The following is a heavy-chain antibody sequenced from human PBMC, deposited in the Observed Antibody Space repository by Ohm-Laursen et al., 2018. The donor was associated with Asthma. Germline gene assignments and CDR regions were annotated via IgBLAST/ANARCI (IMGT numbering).Heavy chain of an antibody. V-gene: IGHV3-21*01. J-gene: IGHJ5*02. Sequence: SLRLSCSASGYSFSLYSIHWIRQAPGKGLQWVASISTASTFIYYADSVRGRFTTSRDNAKNLVYLQMNSLRAEDTAVYYCARDRSRVVPAAIGFDPWGQGTLVTVSS. CDR2: ISTASTFI. D-gene: IGHD2-2*01. CDR1: GYSFSLYS. CDR3: ARDRSRVVPAAIGFDP.